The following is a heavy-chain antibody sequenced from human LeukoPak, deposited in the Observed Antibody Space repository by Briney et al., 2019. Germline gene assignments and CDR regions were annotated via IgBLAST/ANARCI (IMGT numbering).Heavy chain of an antibody. CDR2: IIPIFCTA. Sequence: SVKVSCKASGGTFSSYAISWVRQAPGQGLEWMGGIIPIFCTANYAQKFQGRVTITADESTSTAYMELSSLRSEDTAVYYCASDGRRGFDYWGQGTLVTVSS. D-gene: IGHD1-26*01. CDR1: GGTFSSYA. J-gene: IGHJ4*02. CDR3: ASDGRRGFDY. V-gene: IGHV1-69*13.